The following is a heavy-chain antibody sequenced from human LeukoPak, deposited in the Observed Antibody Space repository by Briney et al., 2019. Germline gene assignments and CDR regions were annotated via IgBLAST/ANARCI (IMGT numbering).Heavy chain of an antibody. CDR1: GFTFTTYG. CDR3: AKDLAGAGNLGFDY. D-gene: IGHD4-23*01. Sequence: GGSLRLSCAASGFTFTTYGMHWVRQAPAKGLEWVAAIWNDGSKRYYADSVKGRFTVSRDNSKNTLYLQMNSLRAEDTALYHCAKDLAGAGNLGFDYWGQGTLVTVSS. CDR2: IWNDGSKR. J-gene: IGHJ4*02. V-gene: IGHV3-33*06.